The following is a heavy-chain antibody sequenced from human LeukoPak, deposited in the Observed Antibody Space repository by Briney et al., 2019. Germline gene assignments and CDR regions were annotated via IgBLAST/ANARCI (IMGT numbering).Heavy chain of an antibody. V-gene: IGHV4-59*01. CDR1: GDSISNVH. J-gene: IGHJ5*02. Sequence: SETLSLTCTVSGDSISNVHRSWIWHRPGKGLEWVWYVYITGRVSYNPSPKSLGTISIYTSRNQYSLKLHSMTAADTPVYFCARQHGSGGSCWFNPWGQGTRVTVSP. CDR2: VYITGRV. CDR3: ARQHGSGGSCWFNP. D-gene: IGHD2-15*01.